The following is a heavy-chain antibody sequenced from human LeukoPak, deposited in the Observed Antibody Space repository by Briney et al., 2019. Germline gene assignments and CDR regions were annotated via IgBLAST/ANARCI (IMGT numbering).Heavy chain of an antibody. CDR3: ARQAYCTATRCYPFDF. CDR1: GGSISNNY. CDR2: IYYSGTT. D-gene: IGHD2-8*02. V-gene: IGHV4-59*01. Sequence: SETLSLTCTVSGGSISNNYWSWIRQPPGKGLEWIGCIYYSGTTSYNPSLKSRVTISIDTSKSQFSLILSSVSAADTAVYYCARQAYCTATRCYPFDFWGQGILVTVSS. J-gene: IGHJ4*02.